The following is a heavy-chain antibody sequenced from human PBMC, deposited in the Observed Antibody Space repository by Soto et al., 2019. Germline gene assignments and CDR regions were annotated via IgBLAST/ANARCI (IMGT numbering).Heavy chain of an antibody. CDR3: AKDRGYSYGWAKSDAFDV. Sequence: EVQLLESGGGLVQPGGSLRLSCAASGFTFSNNAMSWVRQAPGKGLEWVSSISGSGGNTYYAESVKGRFTISRDNSENTLYVQINTLRAEDTAVYYCAKDRGYSYGWAKSDAFDVWGQGTMVTVSS. V-gene: IGHV3-23*01. D-gene: IGHD5-18*01. CDR1: GFTFSNNA. J-gene: IGHJ3*01. CDR2: ISGSGGNT.